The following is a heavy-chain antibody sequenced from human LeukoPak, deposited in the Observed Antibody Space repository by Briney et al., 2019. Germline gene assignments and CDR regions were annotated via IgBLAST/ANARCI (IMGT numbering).Heavy chain of an antibody. CDR2: IYYSENT. CDR3: ARETDYFDNNHYFDY. CDR1: GGSISSGGYY. D-gene: IGHD3-22*01. V-gene: IGHV4-31*03. J-gene: IGHJ4*02. Sequence: SETLSLTCTVSGGSISSGGYYWSWIRQHPGKGLEWIGYIYYSENTYFNPSLKSRVAISVDTSKNQFSLKLNSVTAADTAVYYCARETDYFDNNHYFDYWGQGTLVTVSS.